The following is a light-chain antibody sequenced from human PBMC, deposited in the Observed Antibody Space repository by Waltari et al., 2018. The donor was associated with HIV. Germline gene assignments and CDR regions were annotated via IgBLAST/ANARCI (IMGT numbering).Light chain of an antibody. J-gene: IGKJ2*01. CDR1: QSVGSK. CDR3: QQYENWPYT. CDR2: GAS. Sequence: EMVMKQSPATLSVSPGERATLSCRASQSVGSKLAWYQQKPGQAPRLLIYGASSRATGVSARFSGSGSGTEFTLTVSSLESEDFAVYYCQQYENWPYTFGQGTKLEIK. V-gene: IGKV3-15*01.